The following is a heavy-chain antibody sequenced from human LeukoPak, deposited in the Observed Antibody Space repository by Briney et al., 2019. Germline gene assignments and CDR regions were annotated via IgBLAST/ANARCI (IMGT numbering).Heavy chain of an antibody. D-gene: IGHD6-19*01. CDR3: VKDDSSGGLEGLDY. CDR2: ISNNGGST. V-gene: IGHV3-64D*09. Sequence: PGGSLRLSCSASGFTFNSYAMHWVHQAPGKGLEYVSTISNNGGSTYYADSLKGRFTISRDNSKNTLFLQMSSLRADDTAVYYCVKDDSSGGLEGLDYWGQGTLVTVSS. CDR1: GFTFNSYA. J-gene: IGHJ4*02.